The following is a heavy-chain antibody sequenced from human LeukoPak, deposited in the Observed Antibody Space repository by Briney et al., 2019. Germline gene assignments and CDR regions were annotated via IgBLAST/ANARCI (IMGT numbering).Heavy chain of an antibody. V-gene: IGHV1-18*01. CDR2: ISAYNGNT. Sequence: ASVKVSCKASGGTFSSYAISWVRQAPGQGLEWMGWISAYNGNTNYAQKLQGRVTMTTDTSTSTAYMELRSLRSDDTAVYYCARVPYSGSYYWYFDLWGRGTLVTVSS. D-gene: IGHD1-26*01. CDR3: ARVPYSGSYYWYFDL. J-gene: IGHJ2*01. CDR1: GGTFSSYA.